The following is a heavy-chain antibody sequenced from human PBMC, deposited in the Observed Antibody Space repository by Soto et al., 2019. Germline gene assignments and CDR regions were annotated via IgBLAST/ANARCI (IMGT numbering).Heavy chain of an antibody. V-gene: IGHV1-46*01. D-gene: IGHD4-17*01. CDR1: GYIFINYY. CDR2: INPSGGTT. Sequence: QVQLLQSGAEVKKPGASVKVCCKASGYIFINYYMHWVRQAPGQGLEWMGVINPSGGTTSHARKFQGGFTMTMDTSTSTVYMELSSLSSDDMAVYYCARLATVTPPYYFDYWGQGPLVTVSS. CDR3: ARLATVTPPYYFDY. J-gene: IGHJ4*02.